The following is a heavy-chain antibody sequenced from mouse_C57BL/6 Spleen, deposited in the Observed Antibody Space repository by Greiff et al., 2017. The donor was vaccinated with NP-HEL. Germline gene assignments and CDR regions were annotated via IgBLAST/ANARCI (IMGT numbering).Heavy chain of an antibody. CDR1: GYSITSGYY. D-gene: IGHD1-1*01. Sequence: ESGPGLVKPSQSLSLTCSVTGYSITSGYYWNWIRQFPGNKLEWMGYISYDGSNNYNPSLKNRISITRDTSKNQFFLKLNSVTTEDTATYYCARECITTVVATSYYFDYWGQGTTLTVSS. CDR2: ISYDGSN. CDR3: ARECITTVVATSYYFDY. J-gene: IGHJ2*01. V-gene: IGHV3-6*01.